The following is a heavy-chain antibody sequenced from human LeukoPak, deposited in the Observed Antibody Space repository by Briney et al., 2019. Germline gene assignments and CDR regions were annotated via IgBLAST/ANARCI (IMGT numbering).Heavy chain of an antibody. Sequence: SETLSLTCTVSGGSISGYYWSWIRQPPGKGLEWIGYIYYIGSTTYNPSLRSRVTISVAKSKNQFSLRLSSVTAADTALYYCARGGTTVTTFNYFDSWGQGTLVTVSS. J-gene: IGHJ4*02. D-gene: IGHD4-17*01. CDR2: IYYIGST. V-gene: IGHV4-59*01. CDR3: ARGGTTVTTFNYFDS. CDR1: GGSISGYY.